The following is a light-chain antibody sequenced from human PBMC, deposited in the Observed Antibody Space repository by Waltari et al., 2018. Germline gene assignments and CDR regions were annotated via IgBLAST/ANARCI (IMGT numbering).Light chain of an antibody. Sequence: DIQMTQSPSAMSASVGDRVTITCLASQGIGNSLAWFQQKPGKTPERLIYTVSRLQNGVPSRFSGSGSGTEFTLTISSLQPEDFATYYCLQHKTYPWTFGQGTKVEIK. CDR3: LQHKTYPWT. CDR1: QGIGNS. CDR2: TVS. V-gene: IGKV1-17*03. J-gene: IGKJ1*01.